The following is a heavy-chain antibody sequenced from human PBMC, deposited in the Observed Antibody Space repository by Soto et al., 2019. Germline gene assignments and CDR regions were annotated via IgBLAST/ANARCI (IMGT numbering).Heavy chain of an antibody. Sequence: PRGSLKISCMGSGYKVSTWHNFTSYWIAWVRQMPGEGLEWMGIIYPGDSDTRYSPPFQGQVTISADKSINSVYLQWSSLKASDTATYYCARTSAAGKYYYGMDVWGQGTTVTVSS. J-gene: IGHJ6*02. D-gene: IGHD6-13*01. CDR1: GYKVSTWHNFTSYW. CDR2: IYPGDSDT. CDR3: ARTSAAGKYYYGMDV. V-gene: IGHV5-51*01.